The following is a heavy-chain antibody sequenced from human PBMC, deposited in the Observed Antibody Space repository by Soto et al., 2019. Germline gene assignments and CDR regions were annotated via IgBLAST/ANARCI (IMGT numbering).Heavy chain of an antibody. D-gene: IGHD2-2*01. CDR1: GFTFSDYY. CDR2: ISSSGSTI. J-gene: IGHJ4*02. Sequence: GGSLRLSCAASGFTFSDYYMSWIRQAPGKGLEWVSYISSSGSTIYYADSVKGRFTISRDNAKNSLYLQMNSLRAEDTAVYYCARDCSSTSCYGPFDYWGQGTLVTVPS. CDR3: ARDCSSTSCYGPFDY. V-gene: IGHV3-11*01.